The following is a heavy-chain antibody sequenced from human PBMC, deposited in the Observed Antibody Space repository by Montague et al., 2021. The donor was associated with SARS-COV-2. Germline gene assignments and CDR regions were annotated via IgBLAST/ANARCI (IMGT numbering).Heavy chain of an antibody. V-gene: IGHV4-59*08. J-gene: IGHJ4*02. CDR3: ARGFDY. CDR1: GGSISSYY. CDR2: IYNSGST. Sequence: SETLSLTCTVSGGSISSYYWSWIRQPPGKGLEWIGNIYNSGSTNYNPSLKRRVTISVDTSKNQFSLKLSSVTAAGTAVYYCARGFDYWGQGTLVTVSS.